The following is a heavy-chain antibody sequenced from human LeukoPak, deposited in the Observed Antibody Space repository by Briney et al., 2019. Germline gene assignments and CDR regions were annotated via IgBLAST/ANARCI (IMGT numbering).Heavy chain of an antibody. CDR2: IRYDGSNL. J-gene: IGHJ4*02. Sequence: SGGSLRLSCAASGFTFSSYGMHWVRQAPGKGLEWVAFIRYDGSNLYYADSVKGRFTISRDTSKNTLYLHMNSLRVEDTAVYYCAKDRGMTTVNAYYFDYWGQGTLVTASS. CDR3: AKDRGMTTVNAYYFDY. V-gene: IGHV3-30*02. CDR1: GFTFSSYG. D-gene: IGHD4-17*01.